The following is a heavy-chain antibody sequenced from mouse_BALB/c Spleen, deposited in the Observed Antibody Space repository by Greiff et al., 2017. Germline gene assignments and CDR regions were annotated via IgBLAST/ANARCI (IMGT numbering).Heavy chain of an antibody. CDR1: GFSLTSYG. J-gene: IGHJ1*01. CDR3: ARRGYDLGYFDV. V-gene: IGHV2-9*02. CDR2: IWAGGST. D-gene: IGHD1-2*01. Sequence: VQLQESGPGLVAPSQSLSITCTVSGFSLTSYGVHWVRQPPGKGLEWLGVIWAGGSTNYNSALMSRLSISKDNSKSQVFLKMNSLQTDDTAMYYCARRGYDLGYFDVWGAGTTVTVSS.